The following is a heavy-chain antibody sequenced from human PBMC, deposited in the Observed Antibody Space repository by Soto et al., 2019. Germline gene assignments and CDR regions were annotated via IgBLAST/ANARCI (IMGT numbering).Heavy chain of an antibody. V-gene: IGHV4-4*07. D-gene: IGHD5-12*01. J-gene: IGHJ5*02. CDR2: IYSSGST. CDR3: ARDVRMVATGFDP. CDR1: GGSISSYY. Sequence: SETLSLTCTVSGGSISSYYWSWIRQPAGKGLEWIGHIYSSGSTNYNPSLRSRVTMSVDTSKNQFSLKLSSVTAADTAVYYCARDVRMVATGFDPWGQGTLVTVSS.